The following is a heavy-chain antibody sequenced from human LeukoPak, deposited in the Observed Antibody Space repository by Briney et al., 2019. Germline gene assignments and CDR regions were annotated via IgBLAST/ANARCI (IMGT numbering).Heavy chain of an antibody. V-gene: IGHV3-23*01. Sequence: PGGSLRLSCAASGFTFSSYAMNWVRQAPGKGLEWVSGISGSGGSTYYADSVKGRFTISRDNSKNTLYLRMNSLRAEDTAVYYFVKADSGYDFLFDYWGQGTLVTVSS. CDR1: GFTFSSYA. D-gene: IGHD5-12*01. J-gene: IGHJ4*02. CDR2: ISGSGGST. CDR3: VKADSGYDFLFDY.